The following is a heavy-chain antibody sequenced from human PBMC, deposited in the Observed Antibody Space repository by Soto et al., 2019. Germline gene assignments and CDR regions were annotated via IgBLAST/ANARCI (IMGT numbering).Heavy chain of an antibody. J-gene: IGHJ6*02. Sequence: PSETLSLTCTVSGDSISSADYYWIWIRQTPGKGLEWIGRIFYSGTTYYNPSLKSRLTISVDTSKNHFSLRLTSVTAADTAVYYCARDLWVEPELYYYGMDVWGQGTTVTVSS. CDR1: GDSISSADYY. V-gene: IGHV4-30-4*01. CDR2: IFYSGTT. CDR3: ARDLWVEPELYYYGMDV. D-gene: IGHD1-1*01.